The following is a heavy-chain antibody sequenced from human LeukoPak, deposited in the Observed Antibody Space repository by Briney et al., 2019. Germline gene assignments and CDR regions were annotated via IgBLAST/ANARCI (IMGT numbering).Heavy chain of an antibody. V-gene: IGHV1-69*13. CDR1: GGTFSSYA. CDR3: ARVVLGRDY. CDR2: IIPILGTA. J-gene: IGHJ4*02. Sequence: ASMKVSCKASGGTFSSYAISWVRQAPGQGLEWMGGIIPILGTANYAQKFQGRVTITADESTSTAYMELSSLRSEDTAVYYCARVVLGRDYWGQGTLDTVSS. D-gene: IGHD2-15*01.